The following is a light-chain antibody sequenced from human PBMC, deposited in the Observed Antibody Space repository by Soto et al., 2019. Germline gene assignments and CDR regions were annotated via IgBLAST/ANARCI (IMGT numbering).Light chain of an antibody. CDR2: AAS. V-gene: IGKV1-39*01. Sequence: DIQMTQSPSSLPASVGDRVTLTCRASQSISTYLNWYQQKPGKAPKLLIHAASTLQSGVPSRLSGSGSGTDFTLTISSLQPEDFATYYCQQSYTSPYTFGQGTKLEIK. J-gene: IGKJ2*01. CDR3: QQSYTSPYT. CDR1: QSISTY.